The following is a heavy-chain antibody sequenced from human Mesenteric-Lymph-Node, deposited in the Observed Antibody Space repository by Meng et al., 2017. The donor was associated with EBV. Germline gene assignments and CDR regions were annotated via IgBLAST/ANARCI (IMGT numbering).Heavy chain of an antibody. V-gene: IGHV4-39*07. CDR3: VRALYSNSYYGSLSY. J-gene: IGHJ4*02. D-gene: IGHD3-10*01. CDR2: IYYSGST. CDR1: GVSISGSNYY. Sequence: LELEEAGPGLVKASETLSLPCTVSGVSISGSNYYGGWIRQPPGKGLEWIGSIYYSGSTYYNPSLKSRVTISVDTSENQFSLRLSSVTAADTAVYYCVRALYSNSYYGSLSYWGLGTLVTVSS.